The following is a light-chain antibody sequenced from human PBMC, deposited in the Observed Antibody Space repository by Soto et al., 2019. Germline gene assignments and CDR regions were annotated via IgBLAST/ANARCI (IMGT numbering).Light chain of an antibody. CDR1: QSISSY. Sequence: DIQMTQSPSSLSASVGDRVTITCRASQSISSYLNWYQQKPGKAPKLLIYAASSLQSGVPSRFSGSGSGTVFTLTISSLQPEDFATYYCQQSYSTITFGQGTRLEMK. CDR3: QQSYSTIT. CDR2: AAS. V-gene: IGKV1-39*01. J-gene: IGKJ5*01.